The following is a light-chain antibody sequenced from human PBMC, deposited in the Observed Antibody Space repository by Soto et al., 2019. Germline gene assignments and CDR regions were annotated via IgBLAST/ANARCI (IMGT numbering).Light chain of an antibody. Sequence: DIQMTQSPSSLSASVGDRVTITCRASQFINRYLTWYQQKPGKAPKLLIYAASSLQSGVPSRFIGSRSGTDFTLTITSLQPADSARYYCQQSYSPPWTFGQGTTVEVK. V-gene: IGKV1-39*01. CDR2: AAS. CDR3: QQSYSPPWT. J-gene: IGKJ1*01. CDR1: QFINRY.